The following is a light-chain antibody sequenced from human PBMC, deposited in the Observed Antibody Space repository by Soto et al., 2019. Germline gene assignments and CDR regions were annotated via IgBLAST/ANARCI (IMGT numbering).Light chain of an antibody. J-gene: IGLJ3*02. CDR2: DVT. CDR3: ASYSRSTTWV. Sequence: QSALTQPASVSGSPGQSITISCTGTSSDIDAYDYVSWYQQHPGKAPKLMIYDVTNHPSGVSNRFSGSKSGNTASLTISGLQAEDEADYYCASYSRSTTWVFGGGTKLTVL. CDR1: SSDIDAYDY. V-gene: IGLV2-14*03.